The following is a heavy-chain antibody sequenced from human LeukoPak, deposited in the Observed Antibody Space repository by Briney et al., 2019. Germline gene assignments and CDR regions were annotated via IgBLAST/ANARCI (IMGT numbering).Heavy chain of an antibody. Sequence: GASVKVSCKVFGNTLTALSMHWVRQAPGKGLESMGGFAPEDGETIYAQQFQGRLTMTEDTPTDTAYMELSRLTSEDTAVYYCTTGRRYQLYDYWGQGTLVTVSS. D-gene: IGHD1-1*01. CDR1: GNTLTALS. CDR3: TTGRRYQLYDY. V-gene: IGHV1-24*01. J-gene: IGHJ4*02. CDR2: FAPEDGET.